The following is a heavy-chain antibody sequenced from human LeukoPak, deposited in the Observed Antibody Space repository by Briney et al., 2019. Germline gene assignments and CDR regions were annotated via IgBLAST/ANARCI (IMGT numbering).Heavy chain of an antibody. CDR1: GFTFSSYG. J-gene: IGHJ4*02. V-gene: IGHV3-30*02. D-gene: IGHD6-19*01. Sequence: HPGGSLRLSCAASGFTFSSYGMHWVRQAPGKGLEWVAFIRYDGSNKYYADSVKGRFTISRDNSKNTLYLQMNSLRAEDTAVYYCAKVDIAVAGTPFDYWGQGTLVTVSS. CDR2: IRYDGSNK. CDR3: AKVDIAVAGTPFDY.